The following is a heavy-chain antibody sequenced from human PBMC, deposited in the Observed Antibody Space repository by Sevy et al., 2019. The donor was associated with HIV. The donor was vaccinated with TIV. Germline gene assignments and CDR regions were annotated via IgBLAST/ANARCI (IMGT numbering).Heavy chain of an antibody. CDR2: ISYDGSNK. CDR3: AKEASSVEDYDYVWGSYRYPTYYYYGMDV. Sequence: GGSLRLSCAASGFTFSSYGMHWVRQAPGEGLEWVAVISYDGSNKYYADCVKGRFTISRDNSKNTLYLQMNSLRAEDTAVYYCAKEASSVEDYDYVWGSYRYPTYYYYGMDVWGQGTTVTVSS. D-gene: IGHD3-16*02. J-gene: IGHJ6*02. V-gene: IGHV3-30*18. CDR1: GFTFSSYG.